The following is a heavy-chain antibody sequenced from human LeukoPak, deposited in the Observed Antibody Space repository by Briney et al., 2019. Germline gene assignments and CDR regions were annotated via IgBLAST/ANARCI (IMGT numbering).Heavy chain of an antibody. CDR1: GGSISSSNW. Sequence: SRTLSLTCAVSGGSISSSNWWSWVRQPPGKVLEWIGEIYHSGSTNYNPSLKSRVTISVDKSKNQFSLKLSSVTAADTAVYYCARVVGGSSGWYFDYWGQGTLVTVSS. CDR2: IYHSGST. CDR3: ARVVGGSSGWYFDY. V-gene: IGHV4-4*02. D-gene: IGHD6-19*01. J-gene: IGHJ4*02.